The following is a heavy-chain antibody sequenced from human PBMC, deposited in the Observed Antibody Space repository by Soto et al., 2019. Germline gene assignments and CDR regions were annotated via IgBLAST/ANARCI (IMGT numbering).Heavy chain of an antibody. V-gene: IGHV6-1*01. CDR2: TYYRSKWYN. J-gene: IGHJ6*02. Sequence: PSQTLSLTCAISGDSVSSNSAAWNWIRQSPSRGLEWLGRTYYRSKWYNDYAVSVKSRITINPDTSKNQFSLQLNSVTPEDTAVYYCARSGRIRASEDYYGSGSYSPRYYYGMDVWGQGTTVTVSS. CDR3: ARSGRIRASEDYYGSGSYSPRYYYGMDV. CDR1: GDSVSSNSAA. D-gene: IGHD3-10*01.